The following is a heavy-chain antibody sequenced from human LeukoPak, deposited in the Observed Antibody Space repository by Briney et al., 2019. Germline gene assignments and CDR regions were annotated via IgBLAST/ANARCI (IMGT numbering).Heavy chain of an antibody. V-gene: IGHV3-74*01. D-gene: IGHD1-14*01. CDR1: GFTFSSYW. J-gene: IGHJ3*01. CDR2: INSDGSST. CDR3: VVVVEPPDSDGFDV. Sequence: GGSLRLSCAASGFTFSSYWMHWVRQAPGKGLVWVSRINSDGSSTSYADSVKGRFTISRDNARNTLSLQMNSLTIEDTAVYYCVVVVEPPDSDGFDVWGQGTMITVSS.